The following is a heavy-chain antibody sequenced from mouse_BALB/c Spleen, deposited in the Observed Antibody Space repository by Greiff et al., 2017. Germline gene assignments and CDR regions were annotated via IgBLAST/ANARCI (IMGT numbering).Heavy chain of an antibody. CDR2: IWAGGST. CDR1: GFSLTSYG. D-gene: IGHD1-1*01. V-gene: IGHV2-9*02. J-gene: IGHJ4*01. Sequence: QVQLKQSGPGLVAPSQSLSITCTVSGFSLTSYGVHWVRQPPGKGLEWLGVIWAGGSTNYNSALMSRLSISKDNSKSQVFLKMNSLQTDDTAMYYCAREDGSSGKYYAMDDWGQGTSVTVSA. CDR3: AREDGSSGKYYAMDD.